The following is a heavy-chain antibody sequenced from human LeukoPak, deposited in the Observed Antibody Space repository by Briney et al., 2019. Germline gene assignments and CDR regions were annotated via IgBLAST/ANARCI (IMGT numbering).Heavy chain of an antibody. Sequence: PGGSLRLSCTASGFTFGDYAMSWFRQAPGKGLEWVGFIRSKAYGGTTEYAASVEGRFTISRDDSKSIAYLQMNSLKTEDTAVYYCTRAKDFLPGYSYEFDGFDIWGQGTMVTVSS. V-gene: IGHV3-49*03. J-gene: IGHJ3*02. CDR3: TRAKDFLPGYSYEFDGFDI. CDR2: IRSKAYGGTT. CDR1: GFTFGDYA. D-gene: IGHD5-18*01.